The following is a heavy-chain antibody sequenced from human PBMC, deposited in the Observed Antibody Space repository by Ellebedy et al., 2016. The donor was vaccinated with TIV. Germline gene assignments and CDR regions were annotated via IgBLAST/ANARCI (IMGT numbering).Heavy chain of an antibody. V-gene: IGHV1-69*13. Sequence: SVKVSCXASGDTFSRHAISWVRQAPGQGLEWMGGIIPIFGTANYAQNFQGRVTITADEYTSIAYMELSSLRSEDTAVYYCAREKSSDRSGYYYNPFDYWGQGTLVTVSS. CDR1: GDTFSRHA. CDR2: IIPIFGTA. J-gene: IGHJ4*02. CDR3: AREKSSDRSGYYYNPFDY. D-gene: IGHD3-22*01.